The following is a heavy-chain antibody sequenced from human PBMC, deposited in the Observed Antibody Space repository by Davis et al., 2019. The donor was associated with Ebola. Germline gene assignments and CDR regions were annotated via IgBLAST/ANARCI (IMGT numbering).Heavy chain of an antibody. J-gene: IGHJ3*02. CDR1: GNSFNTHW. Sequence: PGGSLRLSCKDSGNSFNTHWIGWVRQMPGKGLEWMGIIYTGDSDTRYSPSFRGQVTISADKSIKTAFLQWSSLKASDTAMYYCAGSYYDVSTSSVEGVFAIWGQGTPVTVSS. CDR2: IYTGDSDT. CDR3: AGSYYDVSTSSVEGVFAI. D-gene: IGHD3-9*01. V-gene: IGHV5-51*01.